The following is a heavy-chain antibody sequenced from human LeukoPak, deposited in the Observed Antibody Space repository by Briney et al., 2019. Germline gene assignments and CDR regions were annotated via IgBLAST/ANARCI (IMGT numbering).Heavy chain of an antibody. CDR3: ARAEVDTAMVEGVFDY. CDR2: IYTSGST. CDR1: GGSISSYY. D-gene: IGHD5-18*01. V-gene: IGHV4-4*07. J-gene: IGHJ4*02. Sequence: SETLSLTCTVSGGSISSYYWSWIRQPAGKGLEWIGRIYTSGSTNYNPSLKSRVTMSVDTSKNQFSLKLSSVTAADTAVYYCARAEVDTAMVEGVFDYWGQGTLVTVSS.